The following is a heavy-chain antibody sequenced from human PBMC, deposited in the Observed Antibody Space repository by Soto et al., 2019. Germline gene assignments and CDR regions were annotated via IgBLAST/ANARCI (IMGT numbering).Heavy chain of an antibody. V-gene: IGHV1-69*08. Sequence: QVQLVQSGAEVKKPGSSVKVSCKATGGTFSTYTFSWVRQAPGQGLEWMGRIIPFRDIAYYAQKFQDRVTLTADKSTSIAYMEMSGLTSEDTAVYYCARDSLIYPHTYYSYWGQGTLVTVSS. J-gene: IGHJ4*02. CDR2: IIPFRDIA. CDR1: GGTFSTYT. CDR3: ARDSLIYPHTYYSY. D-gene: IGHD3-16*01.